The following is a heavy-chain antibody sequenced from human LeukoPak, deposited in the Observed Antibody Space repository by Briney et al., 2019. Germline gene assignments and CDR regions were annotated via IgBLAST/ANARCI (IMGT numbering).Heavy chain of an antibody. CDR1: GASISSSSYY. Sequence: PSETLSLTCSVSGASISSSSYYWGWIRQPPGKGLEWIGSIYYSGITYHNPSPKSRVTISVDTSKNQFSLKLSSVTAADTAVYYCASLRERSYYTRGFDYWGQGSLVTVSS. CDR3: ASLRERSYYTRGFDY. D-gene: IGHD5-18*01. CDR2: IYYSGIT. J-gene: IGHJ4*02. V-gene: IGHV4-39*01.